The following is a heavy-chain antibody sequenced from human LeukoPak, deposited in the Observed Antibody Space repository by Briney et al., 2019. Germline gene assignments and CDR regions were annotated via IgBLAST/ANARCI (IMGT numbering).Heavy chain of an antibody. J-gene: IGHJ4*02. CDR3: VRDTAYGTTDY. CDR2: IHQSGRT. D-gene: IGHD1-1*01. V-gene: IGHV4-38-2*02. CDR1: GFTFSTYG. Sequence: SGGSLRLSCGASGFTFSTYGMSWVRQAPGKGLEWIGTIHQSGRTFYSPSLKSRITISVDTSKNQFSLKLTSVTAADTAVFYCVRDTAYGTTDYWGQGTLVTVSS.